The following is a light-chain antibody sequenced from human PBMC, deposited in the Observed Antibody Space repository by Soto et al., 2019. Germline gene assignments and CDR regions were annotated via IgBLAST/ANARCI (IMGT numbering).Light chain of an antibody. CDR2: KAS. J-gene: IGKJ1*01. CDR1: QSISNW. CDR3: QQYNTYSPWT. V-gene: IGKV1-5*03. Sequence: DIQMTQSPSTLSASVGDRVTITCRASQSISNWLAWYQQKPGKAPKVLISKASSLESGVPSRFSGSGSGTEFTLTISSLQPDDFATYYCQQYNTYSPWTFGQGTEVEIK.